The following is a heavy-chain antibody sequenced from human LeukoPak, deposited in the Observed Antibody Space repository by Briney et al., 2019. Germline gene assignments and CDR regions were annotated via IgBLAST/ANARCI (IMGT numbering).Heavy chain of an antibody. CDR2: ISGSGAKT. Sequence: GGSLRLSCAASAFTFSDYTMSWVRQAPGKGLEWVSAISGSGAKTDYADSVKRRFTISRDNSKNTLYLQMKSLRAEDTATYYCAKSLYQLLQTDFDCWGQGTLVTVSS. D-gene: IGHD2-2*01. CDR3: AKSLYQLLQTDFDC. V-gene: IGHV3-23*01. CDR1: AFTFSDYT. J-gene: IGHJ4*02.